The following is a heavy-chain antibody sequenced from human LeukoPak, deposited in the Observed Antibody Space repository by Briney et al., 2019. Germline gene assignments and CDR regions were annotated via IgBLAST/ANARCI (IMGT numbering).Heavy chain of an antibody. J-gene: IGHJ3*02. V-gene: IGHV3-7*01. Sequence: PGGSLRLSCAASGFTFTDYWMSWVRQAPGKGLEWVAFIRKRGIETNYVDSVKGRFTITRDDARNSLFLQMNSLRAEDTAVYYCGRVGGRSKAAKGGAFDIWGQGTMVTVSS. CDR2: IRKRGIET. D-gene: IGHD6-6*01. CDR3: GRVGGRSKAAKGGAFDI. CDR1: GFTFTDYW.